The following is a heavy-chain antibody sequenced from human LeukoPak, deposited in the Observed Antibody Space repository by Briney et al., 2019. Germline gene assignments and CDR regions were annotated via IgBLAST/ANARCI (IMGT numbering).Heavy chain of an antibody. CDR3: VRDRGTYRPIDY. CDR2: IRGSGDTT. D-gene: IGHD1-26*01. J-gene: IGHJ4*02. CDR1: GFTFSSSA. Sequence: PGGSLRLSCAASGFTFSSSAMSWVRQAPGKGLEWVSAIRGSGDTTYYADSVKGRFTISRDNSKNTVYLQMNSLRAEDTAIYYCVRDRGTYRPIDYWGQGTLVTVSS. V-gene: IGHV3-23*01.